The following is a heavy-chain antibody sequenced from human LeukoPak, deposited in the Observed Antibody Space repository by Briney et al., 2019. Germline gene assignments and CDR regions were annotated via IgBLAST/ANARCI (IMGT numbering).Heavy chain of an antibody. V-gene: IGHV4-31*03. D-gene: IGHD2-15*01. CDR3: ARHKADTYEEGDWFDP. CDR2: IYYSGGT. J-gene: IGHJ5*02. CDR1: GGSISSGGYY. Sequence: SQNLSLTCTVSGGSISSGGYYWSWIRQHPGKGLEWIGYIYYSGGTYYNPSLKSRVTISVDTSKNQFSLKLSSVTAADTAVYYCARHKADTYEEGDWFDPWGQGTLVTVSS.